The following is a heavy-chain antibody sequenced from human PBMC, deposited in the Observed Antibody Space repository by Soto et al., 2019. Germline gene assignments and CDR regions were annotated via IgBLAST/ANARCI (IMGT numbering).Heavy chain of an antibody. CDR1: GGSISSSSYY. J-gene: IGHJ5*02. CDR2: IYYSGST. Sequence: QLQLQESGPGLVKPSETLSLTCTVSGGSISSSSYYWGWIRQPPGKGLAWIGSIYYSGSTYYNPSLKSRVTISVDTSKNQFSLKLSSVTAADTAVYYCAIGITGTSFWFDPWGHGTLVTVSS. CDR3: AIGITGTSFWFDP. V-gene: IGHV4-39*01. D-gene: IGHD1-20*01.